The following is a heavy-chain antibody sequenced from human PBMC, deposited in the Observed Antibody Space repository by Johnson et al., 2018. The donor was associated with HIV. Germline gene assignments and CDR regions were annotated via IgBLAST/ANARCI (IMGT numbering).Heavy chain of an antibody. Sequence: VQLVESGGGVVQPGRSLRLSCAASGFTFDDYAMHWVRQAPGKGLEWVSLISWDGDRTNYADSVKGRFTISRDNSKNFLYLQMNSLRAEDTALYYCAKSFSTSSIDALDMWGQGTMVTVSS. CDR1: GFTFDDYA. CDR2: ISWDGDRT. V-gene: IGHV3-43D*03. D-gene: IGHD6-6*01. J-gene: IGHJ3*02. CDR3: AKSFSTSSIDALDM.